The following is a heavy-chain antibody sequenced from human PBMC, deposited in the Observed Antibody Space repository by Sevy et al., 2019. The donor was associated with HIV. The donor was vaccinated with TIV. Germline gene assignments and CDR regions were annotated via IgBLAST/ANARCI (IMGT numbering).Heavy chain of an antibody. CDR1: GFTFSSYA. D-gene: IGHD4-17*01. CDR3: ARDLEFYDYGDYGPAFMPDY. V-gene: IGHV3-30-3*01. CDR2: ISYDGSNK. J-gene: IGHJ4*02. Sequence: GGSLRLSCAASGFTFSSYAMHWVRQAPGKGLEWVAVISYDGSNKYYADSVKGRFTISRDIAKNTLHLQMNSLRAEDTAVYYCARDLEFYDYGDYGPAFMPDYWGQGTLVTVSS.